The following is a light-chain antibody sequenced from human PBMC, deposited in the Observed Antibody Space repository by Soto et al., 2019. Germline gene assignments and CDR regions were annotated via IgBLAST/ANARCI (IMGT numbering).Light chain of an antibody. CDR3: QQYNVWPRT. J-gene: IGKJ1*01. V-gene: IGKV3-15*01. CDR1: QSVSSN. Sequence: EIVMTQSPATLSVSPGERATLSCRASQSVSSNLAWYQQKPGQAPRPLIYDASTRATGIPTRFSGSGSGTEFTLTISSLQSEDFAVYFCQQYNVWPRTFGQGTKVEIK. CDR2: DAS.